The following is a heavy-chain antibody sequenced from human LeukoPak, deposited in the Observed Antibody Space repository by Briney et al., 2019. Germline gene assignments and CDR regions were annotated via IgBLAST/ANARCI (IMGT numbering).Heavy chain of an antibody. D-gene: IGHD6-19*01. CDR1: GFTFSSYA. CDR3: AKDPPGIAVAGPEYFQH. V-gene: IGHV3-23*01. CDR2: ISGSGGST. J-gene: IGHJ1*01. Sequence: GGSLRLSCAASGFTFSSYAMSWVRQAPGKGLEWVSAISGSGGSTYYADSVKGRFTISRDNSKNTLYLQMNILRSEDTAVYYCAKDPPGIAVAGPEYFQHWGQGTLVTVSS.